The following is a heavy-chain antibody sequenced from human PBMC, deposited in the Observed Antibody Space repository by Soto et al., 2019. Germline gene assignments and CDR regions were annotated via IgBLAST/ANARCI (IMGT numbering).Heavy chain of an antibody. J-gene: IGHJ4*02. V-gene: IGHV3-23*01. CDR1: GFTFSSYA. D-gene: IGHD7-27*01. CDR3: AKPRPTANWDRSKYYFDY. CDR2: ISGSGGST. Sequence: GGSLRLSCAASGFTFSSYAMSWVRQAPGKGLEWVSAISGSGGSTYYADSVKGRFTISRDNSKNTLYLQMNSLRAEDTAVYYCAKPRPTANWDRSKYYFDYWGQGTLVTVSS.